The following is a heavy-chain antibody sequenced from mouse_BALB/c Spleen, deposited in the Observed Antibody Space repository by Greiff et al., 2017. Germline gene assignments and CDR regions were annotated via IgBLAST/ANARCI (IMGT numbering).Heavy chain of an antibody. J-gene: IGHJ4*01. Sequence: QVQLQQSGAELAKPGASVKMSCKASGYTFTSYWMHWVKQGPGQGLEWIGYINPSTGYTEYNQKFKDKATLTADKSSSTAYMQLSSLTSEDSAVYYCARFGNYGGAMDYWGQGTSVTVSS. CDR1: GYTFTSYW. D-gene: IGHD2-1*01. V-gene: IGHV1-7*01. CDR3: ARFGNYGGAMDY. CDR2: INPSTGYT.